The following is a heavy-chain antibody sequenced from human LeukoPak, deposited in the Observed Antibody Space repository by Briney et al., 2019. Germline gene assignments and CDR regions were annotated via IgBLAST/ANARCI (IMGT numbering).Heavy chain of an antibody. J-gene: IGHJ4*02. CDR3: ARGQKYRNGYTVTELGSGYFDY. D-gene: IGHD5-18*01. CDR1: GASISNY. Sequence: PSETLSLTGTVPGASISNYWTWIRQPPGKELEWIGYIYYSGSPNYNPSLTTRVTISVDPSKNQFSLTLSCVTAADPAVHYCARGQKYRNGYTVTELGSGYFDYWGQGTLVTVPS. V-gene: IGHV4-59*01. CDR2: IYYSGSP.